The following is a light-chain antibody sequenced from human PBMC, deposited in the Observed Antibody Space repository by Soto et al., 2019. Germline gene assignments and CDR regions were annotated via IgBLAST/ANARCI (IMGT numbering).Light chain of an antibody. J-gene: IGKJ2*01. CDR2: GAS. Sequence: EIVLTQSPGTLSLSPGERATLSCRASQSVSSSYLAWYQQKPGQAPRLLIYGASSSATGIPDRFSGSGSGTDFTLTIRSLEPEDFAVYYCQLYGSSPPNTFGQGTKLEIK. CDR3: QLYGSSPPNT. CDR1: QSVSSSY. V-gene: IGKV3-20*01.